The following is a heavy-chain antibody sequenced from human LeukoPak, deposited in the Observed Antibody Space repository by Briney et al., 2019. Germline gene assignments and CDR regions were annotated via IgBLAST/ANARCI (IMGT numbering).Heavy chain of an antibody. J-gene: IGHJ4*02. CDR3: ARVALVAGTYYFDY. D-gene: IGHD6-19*01. CDR1: GGSVSSGTYY. Sequence: SETLSLTCTVSGGSVSSGTYYWSWIRQPPGKGLEWIGYLYYSGSINYNPSLKSRVTISVDTSKKQFSLKLSSVTAADTAVYYCARVALVAGTYYFDYWGQGTLVTVSS. V-gene: IGHV4-61*01. CDR2: LYYSGSI.